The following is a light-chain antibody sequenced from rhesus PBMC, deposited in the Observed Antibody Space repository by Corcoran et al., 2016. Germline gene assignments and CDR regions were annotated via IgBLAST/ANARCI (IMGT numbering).Light chain of an antibody. Sequence: DIQMTQSPSSLSASVGDKVTITCLASQGISSWLSWYQKKPGKAPKLMVYAASRLPSGVPSRFSGRGSGTDYTLTISGLPPEDFATYYCQQGYNTPFSFGPGTKLAIK. CDR3: QQGYNTPFS. CDR1: QGISSW. J-gene: IGKJ3*01. CDR2: AAS. V-gene: IGKV1-18*01.